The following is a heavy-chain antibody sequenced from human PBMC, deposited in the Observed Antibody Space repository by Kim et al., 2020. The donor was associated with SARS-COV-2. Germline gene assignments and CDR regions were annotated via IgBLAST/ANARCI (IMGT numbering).Heavy chain of an antibody. Sequence: SQTLSLTCAVYGGSFSGYYWSWIRQPPGKGLEWIGEINHSGSTNYNPSLKSRVTISVDTSKNQFSLKLSSVTAADTAVYYCARGGSSGWYGLRQIFYFDYWGQGTLVTVSS. D-gene: IGHD6-19*01. CDR1: GGSFSGYY. J-gene: IGHJ4*02. CDR3: ARGGSSGWYGLRQIFYFDY. V-gene: IGHV4-34*01. CDR2: INHSGST.